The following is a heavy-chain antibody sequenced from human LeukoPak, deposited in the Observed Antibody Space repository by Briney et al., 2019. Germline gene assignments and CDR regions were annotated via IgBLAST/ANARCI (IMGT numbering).Heavy chain of an antibody. V-gene: IGHV3-74*03. CDR3: ARDGFAGSYSF. J-gene: IGHJ4*02. D-gene: IGHD1-26*01. Sequence: GGSLRLSCAASGFTFSSYWMHWVRQAPGKGLVWVSRINGHGITTTYADSVKGRFTISRDNAKNTLYLQMNSLRAEDTAVYYCARDGFAGSYSFWGQGTLVTVSA. CDR2: INGHGITT. CDR1: GFTFSSYW.